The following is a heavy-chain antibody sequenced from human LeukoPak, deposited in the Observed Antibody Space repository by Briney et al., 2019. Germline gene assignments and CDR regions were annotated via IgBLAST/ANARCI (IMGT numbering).Heavy chain of an antibody. CDR2: ISYDGNKK. CDR1: EFTFRNYA. J-gene: IGHJ6*02. V-gene: IGHV3-30-3*01. CDR3: ARGWELLYWYGMDV. D-gene: IGHD1-26*01. Sequence: GGSLRLSCVAPEFTFRNYAIHWVRQAPGKGLEWVAVISYDGNKKYYADSVKGRFTISRDNSKNTLYLQMNSLRAEDTAVYYCARGWELLYWYGMDVWGQGTTVTVSS.